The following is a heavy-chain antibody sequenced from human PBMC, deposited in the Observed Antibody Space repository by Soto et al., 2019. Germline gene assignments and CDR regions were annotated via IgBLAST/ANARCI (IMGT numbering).Heavy chain of an antibody. J-gene: IGHJ5*02. CDR3: HKYSGPLIMPAA. Sequence: GGSLRLSCAASGFTFTNAWMSWFRQAPGKGLEWVARIKSKTDGGTTDYATPVKGRFTISRDDSKNTLYLQMNSLKIEDTAVYYCHKYSGPLIMPAALGPGTLVTVAS. V-gene: IGHV3-15*01. D-gene: IGHD1-26*01. CDR1: GFTFTNAW. CDR2: IKSKTDGGTT.